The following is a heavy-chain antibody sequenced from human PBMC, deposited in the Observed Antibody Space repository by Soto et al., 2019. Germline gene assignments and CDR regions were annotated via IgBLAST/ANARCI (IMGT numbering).Heavy chain of an antibody. CDR2: IIPIFGTA. D-gene: IGHD1-26*01. CDR1: GGTFSSYA. J-gene: IGHJ4*02. V-gene: IGHV1-69*13. Sequence: EASVKVSCKASGGTFSSYAISWVRQAPGQGLEWMGGIIPIFGTANYAQKFQGRVTITADESTSTAYMELSSLRSEDTAVYYCARELQAGWELPYYFDYWGQGTLVTVSS. CDR3: ARELQAGWELPYYFDY.